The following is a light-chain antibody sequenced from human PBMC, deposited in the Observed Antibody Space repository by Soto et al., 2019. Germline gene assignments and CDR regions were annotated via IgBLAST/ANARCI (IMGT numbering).Light chain of an antibody. CDR1: QSVSSNY. Sequence: EIVLTQSPGTLSLTPGERATLSCRASQSVSSNYLAWYQLKPGQAPRLLIYGASSRATGIPDRFSDSGSGTDFTLTISRLEPEDFAVYYCQHYGRSAYTFGQGTTLEIK. J-gene: IGKJ2*01. CDR3: QHYGRSAYT. V-gene: IGKV3-20*01. CDR2: GAS.